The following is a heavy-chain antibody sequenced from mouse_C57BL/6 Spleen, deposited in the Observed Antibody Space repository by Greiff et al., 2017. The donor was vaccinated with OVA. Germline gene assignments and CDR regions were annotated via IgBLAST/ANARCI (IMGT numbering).Heavy chain of an antibody. CDR2: IYPGDGDT. D-gene: IGHD2-1*01. J-gene: IGHJ2*01. V-gene: IGHV1-82*01. CDR3: ARTPYGNYFDY. CDR1: GYAFSSSW. Sequence: QVQLQQSGPELVKPGASVKISCKASGYAFSSSWMNWVKQRPGKGLEWIGRIYPGDGDTNYNGKFKGKATLTADESSSTAYMQLSSLTSEDSAVYFCARTPYGNYFDYWGQGTTLTVSS.